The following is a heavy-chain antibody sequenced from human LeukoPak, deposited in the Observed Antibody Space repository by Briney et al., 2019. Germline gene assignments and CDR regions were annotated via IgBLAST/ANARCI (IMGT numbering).Heavy chain of an antibody. Sequence: KPGGSLRLSCAASGFTVSSNYMSWVRQAPGKGLEWVSFISSTSSYIYYADSVKGRFTVSRDNAKNSLYLQMNSLRAEDTAVYYCLYDSSGETDIWGQGTMVTVSS. CDR2: ISSTSSYI. CDR1: GFTVSSNY. V-gene: IGHV3-21*01. D-gene: IGHD3-22*01. J-gene: IGHJ3*02. CDR3: LYDSSGETDI.